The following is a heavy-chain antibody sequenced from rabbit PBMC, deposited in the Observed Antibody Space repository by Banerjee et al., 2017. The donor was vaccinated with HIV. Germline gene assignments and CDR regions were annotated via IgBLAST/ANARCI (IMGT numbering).Heavy chain of an antibody. CDR1: GFSFSSRYW. V-gene: IGHV1S40*01. Sequence: QSLEESGGDLVKPGASLTLTCTASGFSFSSRYWICWVRQAPGKGLEWIACIYGGSSGNSSYASRAKGRFTISKTTSTTVTLQMTSLTAADTATYFCARDDDGSSGYYWGIYFNLWGQGTLVTVS. CDR3: ARDDDGSSGYYWGIYFNL. J-gene: IGHJ4*01. CDR2: IYGGSSGNS. D-gene: IGHD1-1*01.